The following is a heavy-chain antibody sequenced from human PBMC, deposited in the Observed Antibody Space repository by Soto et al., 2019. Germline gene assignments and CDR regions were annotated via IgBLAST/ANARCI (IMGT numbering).Heavy chain of an antibody. CDR1: GGSLTTYF. V-gene: IGHV4-34*01. J-gene: IGHJ4*02. D-gene: IGHD3-3*01. Sequence: SETLSLTCAVYGGSLTTYFWSWIRQPPGKGLEWIGEINHSGSTNYNPSVKSRVTMSVDTSRNQFSLRLTSLTAADTAVYYCASTLKISKFDYWGQGTLVTVSS. CDR2: INHSGST. CDR3: ASTLKISKFDY.